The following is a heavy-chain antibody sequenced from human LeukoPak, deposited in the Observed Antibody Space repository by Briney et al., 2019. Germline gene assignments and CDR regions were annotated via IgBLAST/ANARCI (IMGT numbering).Heavy chain of an antibody. Sequence: GGSLRLSCAASGFTFSSYEMNWVRQAPGKGLELVSYISSSGSTIYYADSVKGRFTISRDNAKNSLYLQMNSLRAEDTAVYYCARGSTIFGVVTTFDYWGQGTLVTVSS. CDR3: ARGSTIFGVVTTFDY. CDR2: ISSSGSTI. D-gene: IGHD3-3*01. V-gene: IGHV3-48*03. CDR1: GFTFSSYE. J-gene: IGHJ4*02.